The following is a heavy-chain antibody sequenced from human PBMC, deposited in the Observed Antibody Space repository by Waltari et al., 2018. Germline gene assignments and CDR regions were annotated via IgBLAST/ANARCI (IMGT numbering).Heavy chain of an antibody. CDR2: INKSGST. CDR3: ARGRVIVRKIRGSETPTGYYGMDV. J-gene: IGHJ6*02. V-gene: IGHV4-34*01. D-gene: IGHD3-10*01. CDR1: GGSFSEYY. Sequence: QAQLQQWGAGLLKPSEPLSLTCGVYGGSFSEYYWTWLPQSPVKGLEWIGEINKSGSTNYNPSVKSRVTISVDTSKNEFSLKLRSVSAADTAVYYCARGRVIVRKIRGSETPTGYYGMDVWGQGTTVTVSS.